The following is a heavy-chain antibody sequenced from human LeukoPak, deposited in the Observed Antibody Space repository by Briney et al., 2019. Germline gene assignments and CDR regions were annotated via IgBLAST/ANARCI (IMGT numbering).Heavy chain of an antibody. Sequence: PGGSLRLSCAASAFPFSTYVMSWVRQASGGGLEWISSISGDGARTYYTNSVKGRFTIFRDNPKNTLFLQVNSLRVEDTAVYYCAKGGLTTPLHYWGQGTLVTVSS. V-gene: IGHV3-23*01. J-gene: IGHJ4*02. CDR3: AKGGLTTPLHY. CDR2: ISGDGART. CDR1: AFPFSTYV. D-gene: IGHD2-2*01.